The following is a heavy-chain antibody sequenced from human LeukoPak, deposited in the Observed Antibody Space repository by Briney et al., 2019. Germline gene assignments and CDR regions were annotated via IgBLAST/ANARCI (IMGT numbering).Heavy chain of an antibody. D-gene: IGHD3-22*01. V-gene: IGHV3-23*01. CDR3: ARDGIDDYYDSSGYYGN. Sequence: GGSLRLSCAASGFTFTSYSMSWVRQAPGKGLEWVSAISGSGGSTYYADSVKGRFTISRDNSKNSLYLQMNSLRAEDTAVYYCARDGIDDYYDSSGYYGNWGQGTPVTVPS. CDR2: ISGSGGST. J-gene: IGHJ4*02. CDR1: GFTFTSYS.